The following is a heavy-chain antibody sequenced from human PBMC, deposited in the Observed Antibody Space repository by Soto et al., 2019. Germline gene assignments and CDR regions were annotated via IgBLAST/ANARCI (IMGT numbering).Heavy chain of an antibody. D-gene: IGHD4-17*01. Sequence: QVQLVESGGGVVQPGRSLRLSCAASGFSFNTFGIHWVRQAPGKGLEWVALISDDGRNKYFADSVKGRFTISRDNSINTLYLPMNSLRAEDTAVYYCAKDWGHGDYVFDNWGQGTLVIVSS. CDR3: AKDWGHGDYVFDN. CDR1: GFSFNTFG. J-gene: IGHJ4*02. CDR2: ISDDGRNK. V-gene: IGHV3-30*18.